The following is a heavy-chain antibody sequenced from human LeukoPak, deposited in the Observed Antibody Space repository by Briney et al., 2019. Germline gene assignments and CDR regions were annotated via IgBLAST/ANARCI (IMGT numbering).Heavy chain of an antibody. D-gene: IGHD5-24*01. CDR2: IKKDGGET. Sequence: GGSLRLSCAASGLTFSKAWMTWVRQAPGKGLERVANIKKDGGETYYMESVKGRFTISRDNARNSLYLQMNSLTVEDTAVYYCARDMGWQQFDQWGQGTLVTVSS. J-gene: IGHJ4*02. V-gene: IGHV3-7*01. CDR3: ARDMGWQQFDQ. CDR1: GLTFSKAW.